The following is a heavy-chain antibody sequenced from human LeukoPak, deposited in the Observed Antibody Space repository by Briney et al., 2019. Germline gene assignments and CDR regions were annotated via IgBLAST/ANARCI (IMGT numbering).Heavy chain of an antibody. Sequence: PGGSLRLSCAATGFPFSDRYMSWVRRAPGKGLEWVSYISSTGSTVFYADSVKGRFTISRDNAKNSLFLQMNSLRPEDTALYYCARASSALIDAALPNWFDPWGQGTLVTVSS. CDR1: GFPFSDRY. J-gene: IGHJ5*02. CDR3: ARASSALIDAALPNWFDP. V-gene: IGHV3-11*01. CDR2: ISSTGSTV. D-gene: IGHD1-26*01.